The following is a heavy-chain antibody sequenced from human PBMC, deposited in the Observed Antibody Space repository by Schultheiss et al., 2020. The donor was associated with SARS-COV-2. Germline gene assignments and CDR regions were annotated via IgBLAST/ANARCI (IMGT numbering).Heavy chain of an antibody. Sequence: ASVKVSCKASGYTFTSYYMHWVRQAPGQGLEWMGWINPNSGGTNYAQKLQGRVTMTTDTSTSTAYMELRSLRSDDTAVYYCARDRRITFGGAILNDYWGQGTLVTVSS. CDR2: INPNSGGT. CDR1: GYTFTSYY. CDR3: ARDRRITFGGAILNDY. J-gene: IGHJ4*02. V-gene: IGHV1-2*02. D-gene: IGHD3-16*01.